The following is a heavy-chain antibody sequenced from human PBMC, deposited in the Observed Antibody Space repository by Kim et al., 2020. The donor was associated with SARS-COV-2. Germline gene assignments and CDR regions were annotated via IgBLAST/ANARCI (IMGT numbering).Heavy chain of an antibody. V-gene: IGHV3-23*01. Sequence: GGSLRLSCAASGFTFSSYAMSWVRQAPGKGLEWVAAISGSGGSTYYADSVQGRFTISRDNSKNTLYLQMNSLRAEDTAVYYCAKDVSRITSFGVVTRGGMDVWGQGTTVTVSS. CDR1: GFTFSSYA. J-gene: IGHJ6*02. CDR2: ISGSGGST. CDR3: AKDVSRITSFGVVTRGGMDV. D-gene: IGHD3-3*01.